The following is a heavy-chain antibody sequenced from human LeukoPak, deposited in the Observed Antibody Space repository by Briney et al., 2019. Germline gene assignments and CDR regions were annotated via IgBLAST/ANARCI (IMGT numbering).Heavy chain of an antibody. CDR1: GYTFTSYD. D-gene: IGHD5-12*01. CDR3: ARGRSSGYPYYFEY. CDR2: MNPNSGST. J-gene: IGHJ4*02. V-gene: IGHV1-8*03. Sequence: ASVKVSCKASGYTFTSYDINWVRQATGQGLEWMGWMNPNSGSTGYAQKFQGRVTITRNTSISTAYMELSGLRSEDTAVYYCARGRSSGYPYYFEYWGQATLVTVSP.